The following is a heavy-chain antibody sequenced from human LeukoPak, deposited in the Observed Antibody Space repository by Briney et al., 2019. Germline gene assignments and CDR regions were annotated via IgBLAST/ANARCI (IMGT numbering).Heavy chain of an antibody. D-gene: IGHD2-2*03. Sequence: GGSLRLFCAASGFTLSSYWMHWVRQAPGKGLVWVSRISSDESTYADSVKGRFTISRDNAKNTLYLQMNSLRAEDTAVYYCARDRLDRNYYYGLDVWGQGTTVTVSS. CDR1: GFTLSSYW. CDR2: ISSDEST. V-gene: IGHV3-74*01. J-gene: IGHJ6*02. CDR3: ARDRLDRNYYYGLDV.